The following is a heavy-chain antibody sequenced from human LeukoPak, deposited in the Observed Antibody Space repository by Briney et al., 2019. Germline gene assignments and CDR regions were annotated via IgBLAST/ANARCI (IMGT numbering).Heavy chain of an antibody. V-gene: IGHV3-49*04. CDR3: TSSYYDFWSAF. Sequence: PGGSLRLSCTASGFTFGDYAMSWVRQAPGKGLEWVGFIRSKAYGGATEYAASVKGRFTISRDDSKSIAYLQMNSLKTEDTAVYYCTSSYYDFWSAFWGQEPLVTVSS. D-gene: IGHD3-3*01. J-gene: IGHJ4*02. CDR2: IRSKAYGGAT. CDR1: GFTFGDYA.